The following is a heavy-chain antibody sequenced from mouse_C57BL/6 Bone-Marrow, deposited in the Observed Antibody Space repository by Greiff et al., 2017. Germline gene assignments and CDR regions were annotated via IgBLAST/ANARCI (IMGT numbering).Heavy chain of an antibody. CDR2: IDPSDSYT. V-gene: IGHV1-69*01. CDR3: ARRGYALDY. D-gene: IGHD2-14*01. J-gene: IGHJ2*01. Sequence: VQLLQSGAELVMPGASVKLSCKASGYTFTSYWMHWVQQRPGQGLEWIGEIDPSDSYTNYNQKFKGQSTFTVAKSSSTAYMQLSSLTTEDSAVYYCARRGYALDYWGQGTTLTVAS. CDR1: GYTFTSYW.